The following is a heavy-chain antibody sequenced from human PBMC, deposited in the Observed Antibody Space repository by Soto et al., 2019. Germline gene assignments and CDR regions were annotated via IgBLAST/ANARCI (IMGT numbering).Heavy chain of an antibody. V-gene: IGHV4-61*01. CDR3: AREFSSSWYWFDP. Sequence: PSETLSLTCTVSGGSVSSGSYYWSWILHPPGKGLEWIGYIYYSGSTNYNPSLKSRVTISVDTSKNQFSLKLSSVTAADTAVYYCAREFSSSWYWFDPWGQGTQVTVSS. CDR1: GGSVSSGSYY. D-gene: IGHD6-13*01. J-gene: IGHJ5*02. CDR2: IYYSGST.